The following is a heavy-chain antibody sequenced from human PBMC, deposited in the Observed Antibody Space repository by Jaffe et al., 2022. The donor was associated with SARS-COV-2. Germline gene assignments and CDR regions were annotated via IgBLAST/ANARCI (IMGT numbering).Heavy chain of an antibody. CDR2: INPSGGST. CDR1: GYTFTSYY. V-gene: IGHV1-46*01. D-gene: IGHD6-13*01. J-gene: IGHJ6*02. Sequence: QVQLVQSGAEVKKPGASVKVSCKASGYTFTSYYMHWVRQAPGQGLEWMGIINPSGGSTSYAQKFQGRVTMTRDTSTSTVYMELSSLRSEDTAVYYCARDQQLPLGDNYYYYYGMDVWGQGTTVTVSS. CDR3: ARDQQLPLGDNYYYYYGMDV.